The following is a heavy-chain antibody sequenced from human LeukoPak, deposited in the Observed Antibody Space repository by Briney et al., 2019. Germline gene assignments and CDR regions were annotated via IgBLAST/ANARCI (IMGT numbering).Heavy chain of an antibody. V-gene: IGHV3-23*01. CDR3: AKSIYYDSSGYYGGFDY. CDR1: GFTLSSYA. D-gene: IGHD3-22*01. Sequence: QTGGSLRLSCAASGFTLSSYAMSWVRQAPGKGLEWVSAISGSGGSTYYADSVKGRFTISRDNSKNTLYLQMNSLRAEDTAVYYCAKSIYYDSSGYYGGFDYWGQGTLVTVSS. CDR2: ISGSGGST. J-gene: IGHJ4*02.